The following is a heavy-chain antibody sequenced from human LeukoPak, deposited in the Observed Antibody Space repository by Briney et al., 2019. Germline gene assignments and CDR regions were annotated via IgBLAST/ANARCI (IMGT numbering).Heavy chain of an antibody. Sequence: PSETLSLTCTVSGGSISSSSYYWSWIRQPAGKGLEWIGRIYTSGSTNYNPSLKSRVTMSVDTSKNQFSLKLSSVTAADTAVYYCARSVQLWLIDYWGQGTLVTVSS. CDR3: ARSVQLWLIDY. D-gene: IGHD5-18*01. CDR2: IYTSGST. V-gene: IGHV4-61*02. J-gene: IGHJ4*02. CDR1: GGSISSSSYY.